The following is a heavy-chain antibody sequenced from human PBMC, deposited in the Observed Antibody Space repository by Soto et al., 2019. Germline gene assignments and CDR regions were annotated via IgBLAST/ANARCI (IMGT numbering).Heavy chain of an antibody. V-gene: IGHV3-23*01. CDR2: ISGSGGST. Sequence: GGSLRLSCAASGFTFSSYAMSWVRQAPGKGLEWVSAISGSGGSTYYADSVKGRFIISRDNSKNTLYLQMNSLRAEDTAVYYCAKVLAYCGGDCYSGPDYWGQGTLVTVSS. CDR1: GFTFSSYA. CDR3: AKVLAYCGGDCYSGPDY. J-gene: IGHJ4*02. D-gene: IGHD2-21*02.